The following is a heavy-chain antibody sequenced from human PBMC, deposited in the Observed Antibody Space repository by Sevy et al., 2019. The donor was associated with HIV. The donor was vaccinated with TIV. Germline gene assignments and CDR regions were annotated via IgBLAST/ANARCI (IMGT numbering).Heavy chain of an antibody. CDR3: VRAIAADGSF. CDR1: GFTLNSYW. CDR2: IKQDGSVK. D-gene: IGHD6-13*01. V-gene: IGHV3-7*01. Sequence: GGSLRLSCVASGFTLNSYWMSWVRQAPGKGLEWVANIKQDGSVKYYVDSVKGRFTISRDNARNLLFLQMNSLRVEDPAWYYCVRAIAADGSFWGQGTLVTVSS. J-gene: IGHJ4*02.